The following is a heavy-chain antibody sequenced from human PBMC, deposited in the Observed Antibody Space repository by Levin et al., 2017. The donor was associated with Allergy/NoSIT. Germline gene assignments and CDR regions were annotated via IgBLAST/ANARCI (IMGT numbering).Heavy chain of an antibody. D-gene: IGHD6-13*01. CDR2: INWNGGST. V-gene: IGHV3-20*04. J-gene: IGHJ4*02. CDR3: ARDGAYSSSWYSN. CDR1: GFTFDDYG. Sequence: GESLKISCAASGFTFDDYGMSWVRQAPGKGLEWVSGINWNGGSTGYADSVKGRFTISRDNAKNSLYLQMNSLRAEDTALYYCARDGAYSSSWYSNWGQGTLVTVSS.